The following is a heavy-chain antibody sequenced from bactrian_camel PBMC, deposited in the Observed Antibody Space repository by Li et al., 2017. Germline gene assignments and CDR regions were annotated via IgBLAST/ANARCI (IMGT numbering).Heavy chain of an antibody. V-gene: IGHV3S1*01. CDR1: GYDFASAC. CDR2: IETDGETT. Sequence: HVQLVESGGGSVQDGGSLTLTCVASGYDFASACMAWFRQAPGKEREGVGNIETDGETTYADSVKGRFTISHDAAVNTLWLEMNNLQPEDTGIYYCAAGCRTALKADYEHDYRVLGQGTQVTVS. J-gene: IGHJ4*01. D-gene: IGHD5*01.